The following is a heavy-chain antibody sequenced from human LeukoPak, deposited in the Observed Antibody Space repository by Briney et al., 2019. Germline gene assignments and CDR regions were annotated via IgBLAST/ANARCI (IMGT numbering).Heavy chain of an antibody. CDR2: IWYDASNE. CDR1: GFTFSHHG. Sequence: PGGSLRLSCEASGFTFSHHGKHWVRQAPGKGLEWVAVIWYDASNEYYADSVKGRFTVSRDNSKNTLYLQMSSLGAEDTAIYYCAREQSVFDNWLDPWGQGTLVTVSS. CDR3: AREQSVFDNWLDP. V-gene: IGHV3-33*01. D-gene: IGHD3-3*01. J-gene: IGHJ5*02.